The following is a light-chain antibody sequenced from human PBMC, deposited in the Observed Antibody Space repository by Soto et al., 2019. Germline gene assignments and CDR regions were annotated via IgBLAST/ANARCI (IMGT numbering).Light chain of an antibody. CDR1: QSISYY. CDR2: AAS. V-gene: IGKV1-39*01. Sequence: DIQMTQSPSSLSASVGDRVTITCRASQSISYYLNWYQQKPGKAPNLLIYAASSLQSGVPSRFSGSGSGTDFTLTINSLQPEDFATYYCQQSSISPLTFGGGTKVEIK. CDR3: QQSSISPLT. J-gene: IGKJ4*01.